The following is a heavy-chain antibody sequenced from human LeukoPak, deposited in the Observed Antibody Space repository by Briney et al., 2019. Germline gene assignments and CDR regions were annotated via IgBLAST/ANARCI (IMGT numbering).Heavy chain of an antibody. J-gene: IGHJ3*02. Sequence: ASVKVSCKASGYTFTSYYMHWVQQAPGQGLEWMGIINPSGGSTSYAQKFQGRVTMTRDTSTSTVYMELSSLRSEDTAVYYCARGEYSGYDIRAEAFDIWGQGTMVTVSS. D-gene: IGHD5-12*01. CDR1: GYTFTSYY. V-gene: IGHV1-46*01. CDR3: ARGEYSGYDIRAEAFDI. CDR2: INPSGGST.